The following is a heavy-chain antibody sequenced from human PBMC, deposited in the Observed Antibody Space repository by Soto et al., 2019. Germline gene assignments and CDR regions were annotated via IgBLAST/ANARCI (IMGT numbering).Heavy chain of an antibody. CDR1: GHSFTSYW. J-gene: IGHJ5*02. D-gene: IGHD6-13*01. Sequence: GESLKISCKGSGHSFTSYWIGWVRQMPGKGLEWMGIIYPGDSDTRYSPSFQGQVTISADKSISTAYLQWSSLKASDTAMYYCARKLGIAAAGTGWFDPWGQGTLVTV. CDR2: IYPGDSDT. V-gene: IGHV5-51*01. CDR3: ARKLGIAAAGTGWFDP.